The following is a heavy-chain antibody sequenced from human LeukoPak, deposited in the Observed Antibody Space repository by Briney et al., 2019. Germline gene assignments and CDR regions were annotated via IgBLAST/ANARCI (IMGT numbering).Heavy chain of an antibody. CDR2: ISNEGAT. D-gene: IGHD6-13*01. J-gene: IGHJ5*02. V-gene: IGHV3-53*01. Sequence: GGSLRLSCAASGFSVSASYMSWVRQAPGKGLESVSVISNEGATYYADSVKGRFSISRDNSKNTVSLQMNSLRAEDTAVYYCAREPSYSSSWYTTCDHWGQGILVTVSS. CDR1: GFSVSASY. CDR3: AREPSYSSSWYTTCDH.